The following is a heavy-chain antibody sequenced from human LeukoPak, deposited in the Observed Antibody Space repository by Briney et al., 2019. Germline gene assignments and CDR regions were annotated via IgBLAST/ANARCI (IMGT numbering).Heavy chain of an antibody. CDR1: GFTFSSYW. J-gene: IGHJ5*02. V-gene: IGHV3-74*01. CDR2: INSDGSST. Sequence: GGSLRLSCAGSGFTFSSYWMHWVRQVPGKGPVWVSRINSDGSSTDYADSVKGRFTISRDNAKNTLYLRMNSLRVEDTAVYYCARDWWFDPWGQGTLVTVSS. CDR3: ARDWWFDP.